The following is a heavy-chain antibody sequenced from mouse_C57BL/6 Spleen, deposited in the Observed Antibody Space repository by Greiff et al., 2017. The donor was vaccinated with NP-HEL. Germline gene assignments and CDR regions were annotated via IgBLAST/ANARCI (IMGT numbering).Heavy chain of an antibody. V-gene: IGHV1-64*01. D-gene: IGHD4-1*01. CDR1: GYTFTSYW. CDR2: IHPNSGST. Sequence: VQLQQSGAELVKPGASVKLSCKASGYTFTSYWMHWVKQRPGQGLEWIGMIHPNSGSTNYNEKFKSKATLTVDKSASTAYMQLSSLTSEDSAVYYCARRLGEVAWLAYWGQGTLVTVSA. J-gene: IGHJ3*01. CDR3: ARRLGEVAWLAY.